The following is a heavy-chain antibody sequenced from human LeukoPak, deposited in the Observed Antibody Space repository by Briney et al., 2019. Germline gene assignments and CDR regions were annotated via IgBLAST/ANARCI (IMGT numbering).Heavy chain of an antibody. D-gene: IGHD6-6*01. V-gene: IGHV1-69*04. CDR1: GGTFSSYA. CDR2: IIPIFGIA. Sequence: SVKVSCKASGGTFSSYAISWVRQAPGQGLEWMGRIIPIFGIANYAQKFQGRVTITADKSTSTAYMELSSLRSEDTAVYYCARAMDSSSSHFFDYWGQGTLVTVSS. CDR3: ARAMDSSSSHFFDY. J-gene: IGHJ4*02.